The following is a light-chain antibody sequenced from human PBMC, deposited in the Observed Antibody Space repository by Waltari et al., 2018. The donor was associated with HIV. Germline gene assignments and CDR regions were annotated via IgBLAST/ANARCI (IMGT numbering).Light chain of an antibody. CDR1: SRDAGGSNF. CDR2: EVS. CDR3: SSYTSSSTVV. Sequence: QSALTQPAAVSGSPGQSITIPCTGTSRDAGGSNFVSWYQQHPGKAPKLMIYEVSNRPSGVSNRFSGSKSGNTASLTISGLQAEDEADYSCSSYTSSSTVVFGGGTKLTVL. J-gene: IGLJ2*01. V-gene: IGLV2-14*01.